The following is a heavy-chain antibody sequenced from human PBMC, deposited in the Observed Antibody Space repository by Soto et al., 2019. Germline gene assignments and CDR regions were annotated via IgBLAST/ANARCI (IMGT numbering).Heavy chain of an antibody. J-gene: IGHJ1*01. V-gene: IGHV3-23*01. CDR3: ATVGLVGTAEFLHH. CDR1: GFTFSRSA. D-gene: IGHD1-1*01. CDR2: LSSSGGST. Sequence: TGGSLRLSCAASGFTFSRSAMNWVRQAPGKGLEWVSGLSSSGGSTYYADSVKGRFTISRDNSKNTLYLQMNSLRAEDSAVYYCATVGLVGTAEFLHHWGQGTLVTVSS.